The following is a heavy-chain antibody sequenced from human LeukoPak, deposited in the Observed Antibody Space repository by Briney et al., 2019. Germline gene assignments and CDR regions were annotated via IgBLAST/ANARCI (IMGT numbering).Heavy chain of an antibody. V-gene: IGHV1-46*01. J-gene: IGHJ4*02. CDR3: ARDSYGSDY. CDR2: IIPSGGST. D-gene: IGHD3-16*01. Sequence: ASVKVSCKASGYTFSDYHMHWVRQAPGQGLEWMGRIIPSGGSTTYAQKFQGRVTMTRDMSTNTVYMELSSLRSEGTAVYYCARDSYGSDYWGQGTLVTVSS. CDR1: GYTFSDYH.